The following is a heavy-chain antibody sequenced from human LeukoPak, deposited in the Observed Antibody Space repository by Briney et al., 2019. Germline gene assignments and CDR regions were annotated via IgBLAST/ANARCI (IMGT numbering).Heavy chain of an antibody. Sequence: ASMKVSCKASGHTFTGYYMHWVRQAPGQGLEWMGWINPNSGGTNYAQKFQGRVTMTRDTSISTAYMELSRLRSDDTAVYYCARDRSSGPFDYWGQGTLVTVSS. CDR2: INPNSGGT. CDR3: ARDRSSGPFDY. V-gene: IGHV1-2*02. CDR1: GHTFTGYY. J-gene: IGHJ4*02. D-gene: IGHD6-19*01.